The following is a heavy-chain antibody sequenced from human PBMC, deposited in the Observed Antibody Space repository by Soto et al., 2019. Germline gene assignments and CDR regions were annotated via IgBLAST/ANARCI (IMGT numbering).Heavy chain of an antibody. Sequence: ASVKVSCKVSGYTLTELSMHWVRQAPGKGLEWMGGFDPEDGETIYAQKFQGRVTMTEDTSTDTAYMELSSLRSEDTALYYCARDAEPATTAVEDNNWFDSWGQGTLVTVSS. CDR3: ARDAEPATTAVEDNNWFDS. CDR2: FDPEDGET. D-gene: IGHD6-13*01. J-gene: IGHJ5*01. CDR1: GYTLTELS. V-gene: IGHV1-24*01.